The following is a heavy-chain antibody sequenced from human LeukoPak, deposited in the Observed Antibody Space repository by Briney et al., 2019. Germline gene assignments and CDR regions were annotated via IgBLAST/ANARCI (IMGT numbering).Heavy chain of an antibody. CDR1: GFIFADYP. D-gene: IGHD2-2*01. Sequence: GGSLRLSCTASGFIFADYPMSWVRQAPGKGLEWVGFIRSKAYGGTTEYAASVKGRFTISRHESKNIAYLQMNSLKTEDTGVYYCASSRRRDVVVVPAPDYWGQGTLVTVSS. V-gene: IGHV3-49*04. J-gene: IGHJ4*02. CDR2: IRSKAYGGTT. CDR3: ASSRRRDVVVVPAPDY.